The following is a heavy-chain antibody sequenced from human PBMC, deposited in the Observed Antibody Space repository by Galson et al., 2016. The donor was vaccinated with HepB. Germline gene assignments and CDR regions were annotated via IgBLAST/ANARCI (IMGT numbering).Heavy chain of an antibody. Sequence: ETLSLTCTVSGDSMSSYYWSWIRQPAGQGLEWIGRIYPSGSANYNPSLKSRVTMSIDTSKNRFSLKLSSVTAADTAVYYCAGDNNVWYRVYFDYWGQGTLVTVSS. D-gene: IGHD3-16*01. CDR3: AGDNNVWYRVYFDY. CDR1: GDSMSSYY. V-gene: IGHV4-4*07. CDR2: IYPSGSA. J-gene: IGHJ4*02.